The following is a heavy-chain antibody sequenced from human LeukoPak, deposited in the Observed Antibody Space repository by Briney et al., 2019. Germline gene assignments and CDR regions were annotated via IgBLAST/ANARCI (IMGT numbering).Heavy chain of an antibody. CDR1: GFTLSIYG. Sequence: GGSLRLSCATSGFTLSIYGMHWVRQAPGKGLEWVAFIRYDGTSQYYTDFVKGRFTISRDNSMNTMYLQMNSLRVEDTAVYYCAKVGFGWYQIDYWGQGTLVTVSS. CDR2: IRYDGTSQ. J-gene: IGHJ4*02. V-gene: IGHV3-30*02. D-gene: IGHD6-19*01. CDR3: AKVGFGWYQIDY.